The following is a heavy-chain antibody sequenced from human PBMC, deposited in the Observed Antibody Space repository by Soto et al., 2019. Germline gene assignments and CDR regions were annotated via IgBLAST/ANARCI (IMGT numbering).Heavy chain of an antibody. CDR2: IYFSGTT. CDR1: GGSISSGGYY. V-gene: IGHV4-31*03. CDR3: ARRDRSGFSYWLDT. D-gene: IGHD3-22*01. J-gene: IGHJ5*02. Sequence: SETLSLTCTVSGGSISSGGYYWSWIRQHPGKGLEWIGTIYFSGTTYYNPSLKSRVTISVDTSKSQLSLKLSSVTAADTAVYYCARRDRSGFSYWLDTWGQGTLVTVSS.